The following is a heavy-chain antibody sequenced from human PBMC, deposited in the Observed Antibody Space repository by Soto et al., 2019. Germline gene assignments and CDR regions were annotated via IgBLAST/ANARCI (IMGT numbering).Heavy chain of an antibody. CDR2: ISAYNGNT. Sequence: ASVKACGKASGYTFTSYGISWVRQAPGQGLEWMGWISAYNGNTNYAQKLQGRVTMTTDTSTSTAYMELRRPRSDDPAVYYCARSITRWFGELNWFERWRQGTLVTVSS. D-gene: IGHD3-10*01. J-gene: IGHJ5*02. CDR3: ARSITRWFGELNWFER. V-gene: IGHV1-18*01. CDR1: GYTFTSYG.